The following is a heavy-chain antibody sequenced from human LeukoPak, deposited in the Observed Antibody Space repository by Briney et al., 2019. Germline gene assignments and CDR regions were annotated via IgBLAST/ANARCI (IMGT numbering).Heavy chain of an antibody. CDR1: GGSFSGYY. D-gene: IGHD5-24*01. V-gene: IGHV4-34*01. CDR2: INHSGST. J-gene: IGHJ4*02. Sequence: SETLSLTCVVYGGSFSGYYWRWIRQPPGKGLEWIGEINHSGSTNYNPSLKSRVIISVDTSKNQLSLELTSVTAADTAVYYCARSRLHPIIFDYWGQGTLVTVSS. CDR3: ARSRLHPIIFDY.